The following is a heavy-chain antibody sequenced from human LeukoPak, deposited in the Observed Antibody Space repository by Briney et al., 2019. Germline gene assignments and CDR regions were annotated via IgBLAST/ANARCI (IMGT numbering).Heavy chain of an antibody. V-gene: IGHV3-23*01. D-gene: IGHD6-19*01. J-gene: IGHJ4*02. CDR3: AKDDGGNSGWTFDY. Sequence: GGSLRLSCAASGFTFSSYAMSWVRQAPGKGLEWVSGISSRGGSTYYVDSVKGRFTISRDNSKNTLCLQMNSLRAEDTAVYYCAKDDGGNSGWTFDYWGQGTLVTVSS. CDR2: ISSRGGST. CDR1: GFTFSSYA.